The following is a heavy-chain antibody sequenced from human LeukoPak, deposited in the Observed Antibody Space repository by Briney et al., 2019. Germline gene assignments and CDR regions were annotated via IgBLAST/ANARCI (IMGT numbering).Heavy chain of an antibody. CDR3: ARDAT. J-gene: IGHJ5*02. CDR1: GSIFRSHW. V-gene: IGHV3-7*01. CDR2: IKQDGSDI. Sequence: GGSLRLACAASGSIFRSHWMSWVRQAPGKGLEWVASIKQDGSDIYYVDSVEGRFTISRDNAKSSLFLEMNSLRAEDTAVYYCARDATWGQGTLVTVSS.